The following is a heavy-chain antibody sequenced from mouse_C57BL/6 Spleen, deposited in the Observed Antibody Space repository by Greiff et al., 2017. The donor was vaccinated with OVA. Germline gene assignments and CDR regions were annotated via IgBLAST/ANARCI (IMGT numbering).Heavy chain of an antibody. Sequence: EVHLVESGGGLVKPGGSLKLSCAASGFTFSDYGMHWVRQAPEKGLEWVAYISSGSSTIYYADTVKGRFTISRDNAKNTLFLQMTSLRSEDTAMYYCARAATVVAKNYFDYWGQGTTLTVSS. J-gene: IGHJ2*01. V-gene: IGHV5-17*01. CDR1: GFTFSDYG. D-gene: IGHD1-1*01. CDR2: ISSGSSTI. CDR3: ARAATVVAKNYFDY.